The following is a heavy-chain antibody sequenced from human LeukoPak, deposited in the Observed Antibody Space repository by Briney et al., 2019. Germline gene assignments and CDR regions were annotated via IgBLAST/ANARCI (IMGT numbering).Heavy chain of an antibody. CDR3: ARGGYSSGWGFDY. CDR2: ISSSGSTI. V-gene: IGHV3-48*03. CDR1: GFTYSSYE. Sequence: GGSLRLSCAASGFTYSSYEMNWVREAPGKGLEWVSYISSSGSTIYYADSVKGRFTISRDNAKNSLYLQMNSLRAEDTAVYYCARGGYSSGWGFDYWGQGTLATVSS. J-gene: IGHJ4*02. D-gene: IGHD6-19*01.